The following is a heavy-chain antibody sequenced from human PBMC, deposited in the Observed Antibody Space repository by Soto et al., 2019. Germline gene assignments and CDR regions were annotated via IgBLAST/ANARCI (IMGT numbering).Heavy chain of an antibody. Sequence: TGGFLRLSCAASGFTFSTYTMHWVRQAPGKGLEWVAVMSYDGSNKYYADSVKGRFTVSRDNSKNTLYLQMNSLRAKDTAVYYCARTRGAYYDFWSGPRSTYYYYSMDVWGQGTTVTVS. CDR3: ARTRGAYYDFWSGPRSTYYYYSMDV. D-gene: IGHD3-3*01. CDR1: GFTFSTYT. V-gene: IGHV3-30-3*01. J-gene: IGHJ6*02. CDR2: MSYDGSNK.